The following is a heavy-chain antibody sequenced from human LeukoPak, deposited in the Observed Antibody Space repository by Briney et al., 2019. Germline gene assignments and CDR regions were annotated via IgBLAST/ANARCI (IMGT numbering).Heavy chain of an antibody. CDR3: ASDIAAAFRFDY. V-gene: IGHV3-66*01. CDR2: IYSGGST. Sequence: GGSLRLSCAASGFTVSSNYMSWVRQAPGKGLEWVSVIYSGGSTYYADSVKGRFTISRDNSKNTLYLQMNSLRAKDTAVYYCASDIAAAFRFDYWGQGTLVTVSS. D-gene: IGHD6-13*01. CDR1: GFTVSSNY. J-gene: IGHJ4*02.